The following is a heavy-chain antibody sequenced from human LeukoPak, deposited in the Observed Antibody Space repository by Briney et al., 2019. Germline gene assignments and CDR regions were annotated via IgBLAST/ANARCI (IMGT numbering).Heavy chain of an antibody. V-gene: IGHV4-61*02. J-gene: IGHJ4*02. Sequence: SQTLSLTCTVSGGSISSGSYYWSWIRQPAGKGLEWIGLIYTSGSTNYNPSLKSRVTISVDTSKNQFSLKLSSVTAADTAVYYCATRAPYYYGSGSYLPPDYWGQGTLVTVSS. CDR1: GGSISSGSYY. D-gene: IGHD3-10*01. CDR3: ATRAPYYYGSGSYLPPDY. CDR2: IYTSGST.